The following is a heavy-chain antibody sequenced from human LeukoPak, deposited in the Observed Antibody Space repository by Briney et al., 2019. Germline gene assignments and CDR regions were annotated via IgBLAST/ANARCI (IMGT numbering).Heavy chain of an antibody. J-gene: IGHJ3*02. CDR2: ISSSSTYI. Sequence: GGSLTLTCAVSGLTFSSYSMNWVRQAPEKGLEWVSSISSSSTYIYYADSVKGRFTISRDNAKNSLYLQMNSLRAEDTAVYFCARDPGYLAFDIWGQGTTVTVSS. V-gene: IGHV3-21*01. CDR3: ARDPGYLAFDI. D-gene: IGHD3-9*01. CDR1: GLTFSSYS.